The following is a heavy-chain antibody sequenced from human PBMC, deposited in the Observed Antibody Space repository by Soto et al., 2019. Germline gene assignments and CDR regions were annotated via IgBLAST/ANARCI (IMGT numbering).Heavy chain of an antibody. CDR3: AGSGSGYSSYVAFDI. CDR2: IYHSGST. V-gene: IGHV4-30-2*01. CDR1: GGSISSGGYY. J-gene: IGHJ3*02. D-gene: IGHD3-22*01. Sequence: QLQLQESGSGLVKPSQTLSLTCAVSGGSISSGGYYWSWIRQPPGKGLEWIGYIYHSGSTYYNPSLKSRVTISVDRSKNQFSLKLSSVTAADTAVYYCAGSGSGYSSYVAFDIWGQGTMVTVSS.